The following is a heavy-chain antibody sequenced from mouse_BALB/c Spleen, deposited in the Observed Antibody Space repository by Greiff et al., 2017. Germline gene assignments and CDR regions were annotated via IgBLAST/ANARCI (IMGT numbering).Heavy chain of an antibody. J-gene: IGHJ1*01. CDR1: GFTFSSYT. D-gene: IGHD2-1*01. V-gene: IGHV5-12-2*01. Sequence: EVMLVESGGGLVQPGGSLKLSCAASGFTFSSYTMSWVRQTPEKRLEWVAYISNGGGSTYYPDTVKGRFTISRDNAKNTLYLQMSSLKSEDTAMYYCARGGNYGYFDVWGEGTTVTVSS. CDR2: ISNGGGST. CDR3: ARGGNYGYFDV.